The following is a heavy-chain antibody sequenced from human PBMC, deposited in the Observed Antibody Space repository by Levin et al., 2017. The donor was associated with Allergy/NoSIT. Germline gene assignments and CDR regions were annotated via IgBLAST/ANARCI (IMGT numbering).Heavy chain of an antibody. CDR2: IYYSGST. V-gene: IGHV4-31*03. D-gene: IGHD4-17*01. CDR1: GGSISSGGYY. Sequence: SETLSLTCTVSGGSISSGGYYWSWIRQHPGKGLEWIGYIYYSGSTYYNPSLKSRVTISVDTSKNQFSLKLSSVTAADTAVYYCAREKPTTQFDYWGQGTLVTVSS. J-gene: IGHJ4*02. CDR3: AREKPTTQFDY.